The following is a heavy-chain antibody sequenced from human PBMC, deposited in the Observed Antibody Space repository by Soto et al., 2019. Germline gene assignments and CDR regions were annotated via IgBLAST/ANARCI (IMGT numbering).Heavy chain of an antibody. V-gene: IGHV4-34*01. D-gene: IGHD2-2*01. Sequence: SETLSLTCTVYGGSFSGYYWSWIRQPPGKGLEWIGEINHSGSTNYNPSLKSRVTISVDTSKNQFSLKLSSVTAADTAVYYCARGVPLIVVVPAATYYFDYWGQGTLVTVSS. CDR2: INHSGST. J-gene: IGHJ4*02. CDR3: ARGVPLIVVVPAATYYFDY. CDR1: GGSFSGYY.